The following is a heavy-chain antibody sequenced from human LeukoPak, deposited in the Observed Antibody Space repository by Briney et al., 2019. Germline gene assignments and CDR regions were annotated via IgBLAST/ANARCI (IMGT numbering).Heavy chain of an antibody. CDR3: ARGSSWYFGY. CDR2: IYHSGST. Sequence: SETLSLTCTVSGYSISSGYYWGWIRQPPGKGLEWIGSIYHSGSTYYNPSLKSRVTISVDTSKNQFSLKLSSVTAADTAVYYCARGSSWYFGYWGQGTLVTVSS. J-gene: IGHJ4*02. V-gene: IGHV4-38-2*02. CDR1: GYSISSGYY. D-gene: IGHD6-13*01.